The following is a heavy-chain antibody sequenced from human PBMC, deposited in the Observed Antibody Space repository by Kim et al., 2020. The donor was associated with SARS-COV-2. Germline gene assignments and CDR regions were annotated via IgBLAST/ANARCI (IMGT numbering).Heavy chain of an antibody. CDR1: GFTFDDYA. J-gene: IGHJ6*02. Sequence: GGSLRLSCAASGFTFDDYAMHWVRQAPGKGLEWVSGISWHSGSIGYADSVKGRFTISRDNAKNSLYLQMNSLRAEDTALYYCAKDMRSSWSGYIPPYYYYGMDVWGQGTTVTVSS. V-gene: IGHV3-9*01. D-gene: IGHD3-3*01. CDR3: AKDMRSSWSGYIPPYYYYGMDV. CDR2: ISWHSGSI.